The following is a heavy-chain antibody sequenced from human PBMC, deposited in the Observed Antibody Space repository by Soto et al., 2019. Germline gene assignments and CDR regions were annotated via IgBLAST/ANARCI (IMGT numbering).Heavy chain of an antibody. V-gene: IGHV3-23*01. CDR3: AKGRPWPSQFDY. J-gene: IGHJ4*02. CDR1: GFTFSNYP. Sequence: GGSLRLSCVASGFTFSNYPMSWVRQAPGKGLEWVSTIAASGSVFYAASVKGRFTISRDNSKNTLYLQMNSLRDEDTAVFYCAKGRPWPSQFDYWGQGTLVTVSS. CDR2: IAASGSV.